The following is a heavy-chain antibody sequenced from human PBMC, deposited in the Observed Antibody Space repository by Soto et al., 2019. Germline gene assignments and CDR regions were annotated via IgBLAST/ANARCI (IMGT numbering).Heavy chain of an antibody. CDR3: ARVPDR. Sequence: SETLSLTCAVSGDSINSGGYSWSWIRQPPGKGLEWIGYIYHSGSTYYNPSLKSRVTISVDRSKNQFSLKLSSVTAADTAVYYCARVPDRWGQGTLVTVS. CDR1: GDSINSGGYS. J-gene: IGHJ5*02. V-gene: IGHV4-30-2*01. D-gene: IGHD2-2*01. CDR2: IYHSGST.